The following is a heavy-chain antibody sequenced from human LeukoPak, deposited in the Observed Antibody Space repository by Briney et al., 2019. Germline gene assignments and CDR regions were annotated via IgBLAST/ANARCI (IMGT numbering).Heavy chain of an antibody. D-gene: IGHD3-22*01. CDR2: ISAYNGNT. V-gene: IGHV1-18*01. CDR3: ARDGAYYDSSGYLHY. CDR1: GYTFTSYG. Sequence: ASVKVSCKASGYTFTSYGISWVRQAPGQGLEWMGWISAYNGNTNYAQKLQGRVTMTTDTSTSTAYMELRSLRSDDTAVYYCARDGAYYDSSGYLHYWGQGTLVTVSS. J-gene: IGHJ4*02.